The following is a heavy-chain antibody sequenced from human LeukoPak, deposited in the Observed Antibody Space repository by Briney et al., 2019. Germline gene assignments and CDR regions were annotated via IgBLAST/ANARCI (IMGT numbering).Heavy chain of an antibody. CDR2: IYYSGST. CDR3: ARDSVRGFVVVTANAFDI. CDR1: GGSIRSSSHY. Sequence: KASETLSLTCTVSGGSIRSSSHYWGWIRQPPGKGLEWIGSIYYSGSTYYNPSLKSRVTISVDTSKSKFSLKLSYVTAADTAVYYCARDSVRGFVVVTANAFDIWGQGTMVTVSS. V-gene: IGHV4-39*02. D-gene: IGHD2-21*02. J-gene: IGHJ3*02.